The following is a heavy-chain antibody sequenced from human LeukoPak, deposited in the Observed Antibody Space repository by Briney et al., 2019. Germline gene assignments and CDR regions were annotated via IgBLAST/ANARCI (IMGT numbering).Heavy chain of an antibody. V-gene: IGHV3-7*03. CDR3: ARSSYDISDYFDY. CDR2: IKQDGSEK. Sequence: GGSLRLSCAASGFTFSSYWMSWVRQAPGKGLEWVANIKQDGSEKYYVDSVKGRFTISRDNAKNSLYLQMNSLRAEDTALYYCARSSYDISDYFDYWGQGTLVTVSS. D-gene: IGHD3-9*01. J-gene: IGHJ4*02. CDR1: GFTFSSYW.